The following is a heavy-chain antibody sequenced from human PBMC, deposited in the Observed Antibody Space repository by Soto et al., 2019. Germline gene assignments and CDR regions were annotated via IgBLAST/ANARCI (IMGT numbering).Heavy chain of an antibody. CDR1: GGSISSYY. CDR3: ARHIRFGEPDNWFDP. CDR2: IYYSGST. Sequence: SETLSLTCTVSGGSISSYYWSWIRQPPGKGLEWIGYIYYSGSTNYNPSLKSRVTISVDTSKNQFSLKLSSVTAADTAVYYCARHIRFGEPDNWFDPWGQGTLVTVSS. V-gene: IGHV4-59*08. D-gene: IGHD3-10*01. J-gene: IGHJ5*02.